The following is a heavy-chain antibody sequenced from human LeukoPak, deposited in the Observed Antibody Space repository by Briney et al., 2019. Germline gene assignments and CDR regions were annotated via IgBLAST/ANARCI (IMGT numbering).Heavy chain of an antibody. Sequence: SETLSLTCAVYGGSFSGYYWSWIRQPPGKGLEWIGEINHSGSTNYNPSLKSRVTISVDTSKNQFSLKLSSVTAADTAVYYCARDGTRDGYFGYWGQGTLVTVSS. CDR3: ARDGTRDGYFGY. D-gene: IGHD5-24*01. J-gene: IGHJ4*02. CDR2: INHSGST. V-gene: IGHV4-34*01. CDR1: GGSFSGYY.